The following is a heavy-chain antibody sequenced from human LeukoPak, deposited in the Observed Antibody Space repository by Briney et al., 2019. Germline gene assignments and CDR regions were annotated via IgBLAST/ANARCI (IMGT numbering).Heavy chain of an antibody. CDR3: ARGSSDVYWYLDV. D-gene: IGHD6-19*01. Sequence: SETLSLTCTVSGDSVSAFYWSWLRQSPGTGLEWIGFIHYPASTAYNPSLKSRVTISLETSRDQLSLMLTSLTPADTAMYYCARGSSDVYWYLDVWGRGTLVTVSS. V-gene: IGHV4-59*02. CDR2: IHYPAST. J-gene: IGHJ2*01. CDR1: GDSVSAFY.